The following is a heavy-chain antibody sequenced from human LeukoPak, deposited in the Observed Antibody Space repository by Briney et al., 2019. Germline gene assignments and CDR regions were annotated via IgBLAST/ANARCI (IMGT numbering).Heavy chain of an antibody. D-gene: IGHD3-10*01. CDR1: GYTLTELS. CDR3: ATLGTNYYGSGSYYWFDP. V-gene: IGHV1-24*01. J-gene: IGHJ5*02. CDR2: FDPEDGET. Sequence: ASVKVSCKVSGYTLTELSMHWLRQAPGKGLEWMGGFDPEDGETIYAQKFQGRVTMTEDTSTDTAYMELSSLRSEDTAVYYCATLGTNYYGSGSYYWFDPWGQGTLVTVSS.